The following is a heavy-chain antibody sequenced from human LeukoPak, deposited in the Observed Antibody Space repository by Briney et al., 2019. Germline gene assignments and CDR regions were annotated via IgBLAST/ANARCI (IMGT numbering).Heavy chain of an antibody. J-gene: IGHJ3*02. CDR2: INHSGST. CDR1: GGSFSGYY. V-gene: IGHV4-34*01. CDR3: ARFRGVPAAIFAIWDAFDI. D-gene: IGHD2-2*02. Sequence: SETLSLTCAVYGGSFSGYYWSWIRQPPGKGLEWIGEINHSGSTNYNPSLKSRVTISVDTSKNQFSLKLSSVTAADMAVCYCARFRGVPAAIFAIWDAFDIWGQGTMVTVSS.